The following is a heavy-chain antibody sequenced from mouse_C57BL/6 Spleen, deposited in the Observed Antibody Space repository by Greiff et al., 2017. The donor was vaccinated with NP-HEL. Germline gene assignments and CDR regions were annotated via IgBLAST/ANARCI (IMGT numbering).Heavy chain of an antibody. CDR2: ISSGGSYT. V-gene: IGHV5-6*01. CDR1: GFTFSSYG. CDR3: ARGFTTVGATGDFDV. J-gene: IGHJ1*03. D-gene: IGHD1-1*01. Sequence: EVKLMESGGDLVKPGGSLKLSCAASGFTFSSYGMSWVRQTPDKRLEWVATISSGGSYTYNPDSVKGRFTISRDNAKNTLYLQMSSLKSEDTAMYYCARGFTTVGATGDFDVWGKGTSVTVSS.